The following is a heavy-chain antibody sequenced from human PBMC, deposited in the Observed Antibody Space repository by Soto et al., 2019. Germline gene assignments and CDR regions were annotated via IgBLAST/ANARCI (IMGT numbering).Heavy chain of an antibody. D-gene: IGHD5-12*01. CDR2: ISTGSGHT. J-gene: IGHJ4*02. Sequence: VGSLRLSCEASGFTFSDYYISWIRQAPVNGLEWLSYISTGSGHTNYAASVKGRFTISRDDSKSIAYLQMNSLKTEDTAVYYCTREYGGGYDAKFDYWGQGTLVTVSS. V-gene: IGHV3-11*05. CDR3: TREYGGGYDAKFDY. CDR1: GFTFSDYY.